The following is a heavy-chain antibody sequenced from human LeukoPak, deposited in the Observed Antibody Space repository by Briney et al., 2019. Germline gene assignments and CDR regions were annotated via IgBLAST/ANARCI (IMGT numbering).Heavy chain of an antibody. CDR3: ARDLRYSGSYYVAY. CDR2: INPNSGGT. V-gene: IGHV1-2*02. J-gene: IGHJ4*02. D-gene: IGHD1-26*01. CDR1: GYTFTGYY. Sequence: ASVKVSCKASGYTFTGYYIHWVRQAPGQGLEWMGWINPNSGGTNYAQKFQGRVTMTRDTSISTAYMELSRPRSDDTAVYYCARDLRYSGSYYVAYWGQGTPVTVSS.